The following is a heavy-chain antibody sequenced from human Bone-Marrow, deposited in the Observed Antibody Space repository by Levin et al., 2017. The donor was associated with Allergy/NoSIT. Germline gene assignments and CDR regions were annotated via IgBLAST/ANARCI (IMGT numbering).Heavy chain of an antibody. Sequence: PGGSLRLSCAASGFTFNNYVINWVRQAPGKGLEWVSYISSSGSTKHYADSVKGRFTISRDNAKNSVYLQMNSLRAEDTAVYYCARIEGSKGSSFDYWGQGTLVTVSS. CDR3: ARIEGSKGSSFDY. CDR1: GFTFNNYV. V-gene: IGHV3-48*01. D-gene: IGHD6-13*01. CDR2: ISSSGSTK. J-gene: IGHJ4*02.